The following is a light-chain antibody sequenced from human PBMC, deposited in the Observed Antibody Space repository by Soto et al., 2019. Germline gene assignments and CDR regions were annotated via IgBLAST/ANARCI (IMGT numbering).Light chain of an antibody. CDR3: QQYYSRET. J-gene: IGKJ1*01. CDR1: QAVNPW. CDR2: KTS. V-gene: IGKV1-5*03. Sequence: DIQMTQSPSIVSASVGDTVTITCRASQAVNPWLAWHQQKAGKVPRVLIYKTSDLENGVPSRFSGSCSGTEFTLTISNLQPADVATDYCQQYYSRETFGQGTKV.